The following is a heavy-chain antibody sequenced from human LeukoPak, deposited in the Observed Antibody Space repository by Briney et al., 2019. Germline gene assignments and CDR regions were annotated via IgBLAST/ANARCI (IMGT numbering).Heavy chain of an antibody. CDR2: IIGSGSST. CDR1: GFTFNSYA. CDR3: AKDRAQQLVLDF. Sequence: PGGSLRLSCAASGFTFNSYAMSWVRQAPGKGLEWVSAIIGSGSSTYYADSVKGRFTISRDNSKNTLFLQMNSLRAEDTAVYYCAKDRAQQLVLDFWGQGTLVTVSS. J-gene: IGHJ4*02. V-gene: IGHV3-23*01. D-gene: IGHD6-13*01.